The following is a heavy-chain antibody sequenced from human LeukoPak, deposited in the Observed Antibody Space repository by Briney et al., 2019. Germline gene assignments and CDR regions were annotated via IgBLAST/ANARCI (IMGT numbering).Heavy chain of an antibody. CDR2: ISAYNGNT. V-gene: IGHV1-18*01. J-gene: IGHJ4*02. CDR1: GYTFTGYG. D-gene: IGHD3-10*01. CDR3: ARDTHMVRGVIIRSRFDY. Sequence: ASVKVSCKASGYTFTGYGISWVRQAPGQGLEWMGWISAYNGNTNYAQKLQGRVTMTTDTSTSTAYMELRSLRSDDTAVYYCARDTHMVRGVIIRSRFDYWGQGTLVTVSS.